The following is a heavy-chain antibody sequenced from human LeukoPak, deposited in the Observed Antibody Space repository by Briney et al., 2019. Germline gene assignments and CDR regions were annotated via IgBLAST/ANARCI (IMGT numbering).Heavy chain of an antibody. Sequence: SETLSLTCAVYGGSFSGYYWSWIRQPPGKGLEWIGEINHSGSTNYNPSLKSRVTISVDTSKNQFSLKLSSVTAADTAVYYCAGNERLINRSGFYWGQGTLVTVSS. CDR2: INHSGST. D-gene: IGHD5-12*01. V-gene: IGHV4-34*01. CDR3: AGNERLINRSGFY. CDR1: GGSFSGYY. J-gene: IGHJ4*02.